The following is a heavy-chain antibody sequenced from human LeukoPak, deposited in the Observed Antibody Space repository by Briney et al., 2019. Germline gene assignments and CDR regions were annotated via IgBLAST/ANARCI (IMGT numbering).Heavy chain of an antibody. D-gene: IGHD3-10*01. CDR2: TYYRSKWYN. V-gene: IGHV6-1*01. J-gene: IGHJ5*02. Sequence: SQTLSLTCAISGDSVSSNSAAWNWIRQSPSRGLEWLGRTYYRSKWYNDYAVSVKSRITINPDTSKNQFSLQLNSVTPEDTAVYYCARDLLRFGDQSQNNWFDPWGQGTLVTVSS. CDR3: ARDLLRFGDQSQNNWFDP. CDR1: GDSVSSNSAA.